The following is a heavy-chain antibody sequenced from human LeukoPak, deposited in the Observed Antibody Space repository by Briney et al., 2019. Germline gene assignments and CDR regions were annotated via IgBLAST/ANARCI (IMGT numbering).Heavy chain of an antibody. CDR3: AKAMAGGYNYGPFDN. CDR1: GGTFKLYG. Sequence: GGSLRLSCAASGGTFKLYGTSWGRQAPGKGLEWVSVIDGGGTTYYADSVKGRFTISRDNSKNTLYLQMNSLICEDSAVYSCAKAMAGGYNYGPFDNWGQGTLVTVSS. V-gene: IGHV3-23*01. CDR2: IDGGGTT. D-gene: IGHD5-18*01. J-gene: IGHJ4*02.